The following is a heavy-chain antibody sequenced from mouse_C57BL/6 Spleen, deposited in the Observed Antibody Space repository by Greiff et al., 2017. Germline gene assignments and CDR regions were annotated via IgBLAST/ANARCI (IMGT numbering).Heavy chain of an antibody. CDR3: AREDDYDEWFAY. V-gene: IGHV1-66*01. D-gene: IGHD2-4*01. CDR2: IYPGSGNT. J-gene: IGHJ3*01. Sequence: VKLMESGPELVKPGASVKISCKASGYSFTSYYIHWVKQRPGQGLEWIGWIYPGSGNTKYNEKFKGKATLTADTSSSTAYMQLSSLTSEDSAVXYCAREDDYDEWFAYWGQGTLVTVSA. CDR1: GYSFTSYY.